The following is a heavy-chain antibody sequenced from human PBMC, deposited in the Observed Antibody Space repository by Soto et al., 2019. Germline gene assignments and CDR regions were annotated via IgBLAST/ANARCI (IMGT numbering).Heavy chain of an antibody. CDR2: TVPVVDTS. Sequence: QVQLVQSGAVVKQPRSSVEVSCKASGGTFNGYGISWVRQATGQGLEWMGGTVPVVDTSKYAPRFQGGVTITADKSTSTAYMELSGVISEDTASYFCARGVSNSGAYYTGPSAYDLWGQGTLVIVSS. J-gene: IGHJ3*01. D-gene: IGHD3-10*01. CDR1: GGTFNGYG. CDR3: ARGVSNSGAYYTGPSAYDL. V-gene: IGHV1-69*06.